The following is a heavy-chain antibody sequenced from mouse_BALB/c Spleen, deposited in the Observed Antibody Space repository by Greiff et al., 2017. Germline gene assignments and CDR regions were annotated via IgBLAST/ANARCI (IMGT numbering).Heavy chain of an antibody. CDR1: GYSITSDYA. Sequence: EVQLVESGPGLVKPSQSLSLTCTVTGYSITSDYAWNWIRQFPGNKLEWMGYISYSGSTSYNPSLKSRISITRDTSKNQFFLQLNSVTTEDTATYYCARDDYDYFDYWGQGTTLTVSS. CDR3: ARDDYDYFDY. V-gene: IGHV3-2*02. CDR2: ISYSGST. J-gene: IGHJ2*01. D-gene: IGHD2-4*01.